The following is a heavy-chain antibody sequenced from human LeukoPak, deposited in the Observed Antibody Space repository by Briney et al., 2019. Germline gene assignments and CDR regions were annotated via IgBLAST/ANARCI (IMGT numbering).Heavy chain of an antibody. D-gene: IGHD2-2*01. Sequence: PSETLSLTCAVSGYSISSGYCWGWIRQPPGKGLEWIGSIYHSGSTYYNPSLKSRVTISVDTSKNQFSLKLSSVTAADTAVYYCARTYCSSTSCYQGISDYWGQGTLVTVSS. J-gene: IGHJ4*02. CDR1: GYSISSGYC. CDR2: IYHSGST. CDR3: ARTYCSSTSCYQGISDY. V-gene: IGHV4-38-2*01.